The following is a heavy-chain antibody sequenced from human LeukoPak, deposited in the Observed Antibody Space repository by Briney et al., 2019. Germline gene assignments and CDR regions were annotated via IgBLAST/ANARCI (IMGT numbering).Heavy chain of an antibody. V-gene: IGHV3-11*06. CDR3: ASHYYGSGSSVNWFDP. CDR2: ISSSSGYT. J-gene: IGHJ5*02. D-gene: IGHD3-10*01. Sequence: PGGSLRLSCAASGFTFSDYYMSWIRQAPGKGLEWVSYISSSSGYTNYADSVKGRFTISRDNAKNSLHLQMNSLRAEDTAVYYCASHYYGSGSSVNWFDPWGQGTLVTVSS. CDR1: GFTFSDYY.